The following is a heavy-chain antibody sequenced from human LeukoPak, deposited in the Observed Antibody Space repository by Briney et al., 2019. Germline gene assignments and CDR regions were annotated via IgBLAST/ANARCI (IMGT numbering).Heavy chain of an antibody. Sequence: PSETLSLTCSVSGGSISDYYWSWIRQSPGKELEWIGYIFSSGTTNYNHSLQSRVTISVDTSKNQFSLKLSSVTAADTAIYYCVRHYCSSTRCYSFSDGGQGTLVTVSS. J-gene: IGHJ4*02. CDR3: VRHYCSSTRCYSFSD. V-gene: IGHV4-59*08. CDR2: IFSSGTT. CDR1: GGSISDYY. D-gene: IGHD2-2*01.